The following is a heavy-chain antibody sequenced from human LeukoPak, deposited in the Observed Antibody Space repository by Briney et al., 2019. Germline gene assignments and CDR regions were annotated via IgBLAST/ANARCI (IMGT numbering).Heavy chain of an antibody. CDR3: ARDGGYSYGPSYYYYYGMDV. D-gene: IGHD5-18*01. V-gene: IGHV4-34*01. CDR1: GGSFSGYY. J-gene: IGHJ6*02. Sequence: PSETLSLTCAVYGGSFSGYYWSWIRQPPGKGLEWIGEINHSGSTNYNPSLKSRVTISEDTSKNQFSLKLSSATAADTAVYYCARDGGYSYGPSYYYYYGMDVWGQGTTVTVSS. CDR2: INHSGST.